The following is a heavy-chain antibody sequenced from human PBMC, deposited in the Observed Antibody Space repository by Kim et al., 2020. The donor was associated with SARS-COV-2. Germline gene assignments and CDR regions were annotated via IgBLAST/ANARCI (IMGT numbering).Heavy chain of an antibody. V-gene: IGHV4-59*01. D-gene: IGHD6-13*01. J-gene: IGHJ6*02. CDR3: ARCSTAAAGPYYYYGMDV. Sequence: KGRVTISVDTSKNQFSLKLSSVTAADTAVYYCARCSTAAAGPYYYYGMDVWGQGTTVTVSS.